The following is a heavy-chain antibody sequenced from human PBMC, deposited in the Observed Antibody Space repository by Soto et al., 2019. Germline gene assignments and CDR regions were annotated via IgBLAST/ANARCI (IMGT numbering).Heavy chain of an antibody. D-gene: IGHD5-18*01. CDR2: INPSGGST. Sequence: ASVKVSCKASGYTFTSYYMHCVRQAPGQGLEWMGIINPSGGSTSYAQKFQGRVTMTRDTSTSTVYMELSSLRSEDTAVYYCAREVDTAMVYNWFDPWGQGTLVTVSS. CDR1: GYTFTSYY. CDR3: AREVDTAMVYNWFDP. J-gene: IGHJ5*02. V-gene: IGHV1-46*01.